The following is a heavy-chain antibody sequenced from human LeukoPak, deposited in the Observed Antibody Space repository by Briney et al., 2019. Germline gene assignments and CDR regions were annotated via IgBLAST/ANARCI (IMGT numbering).Heavy chain of an antibody. D-gene: IGHD3-16*01. Sequence: RGESLKISCKGSGYSFTNFWIGWVRQMPGKGLEWMGVISPGDSGIRYSPSFQGQVTISVDKSISTAYLQWSSLKASDSAMYYRAAGGASAPWGQGTLVTVSS. CDR3: AAGGASAP. CDR1: GYSFTNFW. J-gene: IGHJ5*02. V-gene: IGHV5-51*01. CDR2: ISPGDSGI.